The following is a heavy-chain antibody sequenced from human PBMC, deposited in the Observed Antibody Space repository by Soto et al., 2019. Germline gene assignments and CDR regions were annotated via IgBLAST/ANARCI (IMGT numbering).Heavy chain of an antibody. J-gene: IGHJ4*02. D-gene: IGHD6-19*01. CDR2: IYYSGST. CDR1: GGSISSGGYY. Sequence: QVQLQESGPGRVKPSQTLSLTCTVSGGSISSGGYYWSWIRQHPGKGLEWIGYIYYSGSTSYNPSLQSSVTISVDTPKTHFSLKLRAVTAAGTAVYYCTRMAGAGFDYWGQGTLVTVSS. V-gene: IGHV4-31*03. CDR3: TRMAGAGFDY.